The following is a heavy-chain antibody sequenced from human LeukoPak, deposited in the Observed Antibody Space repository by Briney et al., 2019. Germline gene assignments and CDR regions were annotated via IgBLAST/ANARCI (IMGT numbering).Heavy chain of an antibody. V-gene: IGHV4-34*01. CDR2: IYYSGST. CDR1: GGSFSGYY. Sequence: SETLSLTCAVYGGSFSGYYWSWIRQPPGKGLEWIGSIYYSGSTYYNPSLKSRVTISVDTSKNQFSLKLSSVTAADTAVYYCARGPRGITFGGVISYYMDVWGKGTTVTVSS. J-gene: IGHJ6*03. CDR3: ARGPRGITFGGVISYYMDV. D-gene: IGHD3-16*01.